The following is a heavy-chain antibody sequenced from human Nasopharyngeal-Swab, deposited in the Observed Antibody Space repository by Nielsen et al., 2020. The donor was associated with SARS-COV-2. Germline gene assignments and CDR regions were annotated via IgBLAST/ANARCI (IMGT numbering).Heavy chain of an antibody. CDR1: GFTFDDYA. J-gene: IGHJ5*02. Sequence: GGSLRLSCAASGFTFDDYATHWVRQAPGKGLEWVSGISWNSGSIGYADSVKGRFTISRDNAKNSLYLQMNSLRAEDTALYYCAKGKEAIVVVPGILNWFDPWGQGTLVTVSS. CDR2: ISWNSGSI. D-gene: IGHD2-2*01. CDR3: AKGKEAIVVVPGILNWFDP. V-gene: IGHV3-9*01.